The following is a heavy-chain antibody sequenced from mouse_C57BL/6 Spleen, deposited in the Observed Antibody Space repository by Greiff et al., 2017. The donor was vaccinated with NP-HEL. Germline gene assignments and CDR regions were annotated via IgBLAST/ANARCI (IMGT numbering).Heavy chain of an antibody. D-gene: IGHD1-1*01. J-gene: IGHJ2*01. CDR1: GYAFTNYL. V-gene: IGHV1-54*01. CDR2: INPGSGGT. CDR3: ARFEYYGSSFDY. Sequence: VQVVESGAELVRPGTSVKVSCKASGYAFTNYLIEWVKQRPGQGLEWIGVINPGSGGTNYNEKFKGKATLTADKSSSTAYMQLSSLTSEDSAVYFCARFEYYGSSFDYWGQGTTLTVSS.